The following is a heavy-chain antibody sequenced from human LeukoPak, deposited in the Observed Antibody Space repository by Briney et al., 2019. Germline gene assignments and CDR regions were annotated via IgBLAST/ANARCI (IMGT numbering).Heavy chain of an antibody. CDR3: ARRTHSSSSSIFDY. CDR1: GYTFTSYG. Sequence: GASVKVSCKASGYTFTSYGISWVRQAPGQGLEWMGWISAYNGNTNYAQKLQGRVTMTTDTSTSTAYMELRSLRSDDTAVYYCARRTHSSSSSIFDYWGQGTLVTVSS. J-gene: IGHJ4*02. CDR2: ISAYNGNT. D-gene: IGHD6-6*01. V-gene: IGHV1-18*01.